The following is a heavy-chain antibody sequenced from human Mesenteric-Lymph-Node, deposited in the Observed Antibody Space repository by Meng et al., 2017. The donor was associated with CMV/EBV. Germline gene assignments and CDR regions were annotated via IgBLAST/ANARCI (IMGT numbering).Heavy chain of an antibody. CDR1: GFTFSRYD. CDR3: ARGGIWGSPDAFDI. CDR2: ISTAGDT. J-gene: IGHJ3*02. Sequence: GGSLRLSCAASGFTFSRYDMHWVRQATGKGLEWVSDISTAGDTYYPGSVKGRFTISREDAKNSLYLQMNSLRAGDTAVYYCARGGIWGSPDAFDIWGQGTMVTVSS. V-gene: IGHV3-13*01. D-gene: IGHD2-15*01.